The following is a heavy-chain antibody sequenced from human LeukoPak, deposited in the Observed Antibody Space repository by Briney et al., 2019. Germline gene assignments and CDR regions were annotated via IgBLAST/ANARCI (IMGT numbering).Heavy chain of an antibody. Sequence: QPGGSLRLSCAASGFTFRSYAMSWVRQAPGKGLEWVSAISRGGGTTYYADSVKGRFTISRDNAKNTLYLQMNSLRAEDTAVYYCARGGIQPEYWGQGTLVTVSS. CDR1: GFTFRSYA. CDR3: ARGGIQPEY. CDR2: ISRGGGTT. V-gene: IGHV3-23*01. J-gene: IGHJ4*02. D-gene: IGHD5-18*01.